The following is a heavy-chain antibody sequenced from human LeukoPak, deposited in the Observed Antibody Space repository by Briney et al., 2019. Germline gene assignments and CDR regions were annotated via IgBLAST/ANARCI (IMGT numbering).Heavy chain of an antibody. D-gene: IGHD2-15*01. Sequence: PGGSLRLSCAASGFTFDDYAMHWVRQAPGKGLEWVSGISWNSGSIGYADSVKGRFTISRDNAKNSLYLQMNSLRAEDTALYYCAKDRSAGSGGGFDYWGQGTLVTVS. CDR1: GFTFDDYA. CDR2: ISWNSGSI. J-gene: IGHJ4*02. V-gene: IGHV3-9*01. CDR3: AKDRSAGSGGGFDY.